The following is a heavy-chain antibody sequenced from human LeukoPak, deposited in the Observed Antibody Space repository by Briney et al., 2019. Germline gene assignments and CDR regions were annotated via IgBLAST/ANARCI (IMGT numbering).Heavy chain of an antibody. J-gene: IGHJ1*01. CDR3: ARGDGIAAAGTCRH. D-gene: IGHD6-13*01. Sequence: ASVKVSCKASGGTFSSYAISWVRQAPGQGLEWMGRIIPILGIANYAQKFQGGVTITADKSTSTAYMELSSLRSEDTAVYYCARGDGIAAAGTCRHWGQGTLVTVSS. CDR1: GGTFSSYA. V-gene: IGHV1-69*04. CDR2: IIPILGIA.